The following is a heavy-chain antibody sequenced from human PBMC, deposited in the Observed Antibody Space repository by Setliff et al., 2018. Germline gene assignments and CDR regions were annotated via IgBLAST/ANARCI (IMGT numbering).Heavy chain of an antibody. Sequence: GGSLRLSCAASGFTFSDHWMHWVRQVPGKGLVWVSRINSEGSRTIYADAVRGRSTISRDNAKNTLYLQVNSLRGDDTAVYYCAREGRSSGWYSGDYFYVYMDVWGRGTTVTVSS. D-gene: IGHD6-19*01. J-gene: IGHJ6*03. CDR3: AREGRSSGWYSGDYFYVYMDV. V-gene: IGHV3-74*01. CDR2: INSEGSRT. CDR1: GFTFSDHW.